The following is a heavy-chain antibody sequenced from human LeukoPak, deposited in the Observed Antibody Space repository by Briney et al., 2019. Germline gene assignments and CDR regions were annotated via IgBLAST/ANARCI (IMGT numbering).Heavy chain of an antibody. V-gene: IGHV3-23*01. CDR1: GLTFSRYA. J-gene: IGHJ5*02. Sequence: GGPLTLFCAASGLTFSRYAMIWLRQAPGKGLEWVSAISGSGGNTFYGDSVKGRLTTSRDNSKNTLYLQMNSLRAEGTAVYYCAKVNLAAADTGWFDPWGQGTLVTVSS. D-gene: IGHD6-13*01. CDR3: AKVNLAAADTGWFDP. CDR2: ISGSGGNT.